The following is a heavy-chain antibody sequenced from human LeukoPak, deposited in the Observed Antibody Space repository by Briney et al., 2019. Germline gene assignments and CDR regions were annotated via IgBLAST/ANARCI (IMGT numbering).Heavy chain of an antibody. CDR2: ISSSSSYI. D-gene: IGHD6-19*01. CDR1: GFTFSSYS. CDR3: ATQETGSSGWYGGDWYFDL. J-gene: IGHJ2*01. Sequence: GGSLRLSCAASGFTFSSYSMNWVRQARGKGLEWVSSISSSSSYIYYADSVKGRFTISRDNAKNSLYLQMNSLRAEDTAVYYCATQETGSSGWYGGDWYFDLWGRGTLVTVSS. V-gene: IGHV3-21*01.